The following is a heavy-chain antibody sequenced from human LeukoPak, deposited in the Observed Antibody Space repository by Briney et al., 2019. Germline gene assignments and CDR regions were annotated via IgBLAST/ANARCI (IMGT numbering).Heavy chain of an antibody. CDR2: INSDGDGSIT. D-gene: IGHD5-24*01. CDR3: ARAPGRAGFDY. V-gene: IGHV3-74*01. J-gene: IGHJ4*02. Sequence: GGSLRLSCAASGFTFSSYWMHWVRYAPGKGLVWVSRINSDGDGSITSYADSVKGRFTISRDNAKNTLYLQMTSLRAEDTAVYYCARAPGRAGFDYWGQGTLVTVSS. CDR1: GFTFSSYW.